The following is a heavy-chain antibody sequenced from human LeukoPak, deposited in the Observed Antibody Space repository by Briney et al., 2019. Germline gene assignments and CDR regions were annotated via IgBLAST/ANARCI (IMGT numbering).Heavy chain of an antibody. Sequence: ASVKVSCKAPGYTFTSYDINWVRQATGQGLEWMGWMNPNSGNTGYAQKFQGRVTMTRNTSISTAYMELSSLRSEDTAVYYCARGSAERAFYDYVWGSYRYTIWPYFDYWGQGTLVTVSS. CDR1: GYTFTSYD. CDR2: MNPNSGNT. D-gene: IGHD3-16*02. J-gene: IGHJ4*02. V-gene: IGHV1-8*01. CDR3: ARGSAERAFYDYVWGSYRYTIWPYFDY.